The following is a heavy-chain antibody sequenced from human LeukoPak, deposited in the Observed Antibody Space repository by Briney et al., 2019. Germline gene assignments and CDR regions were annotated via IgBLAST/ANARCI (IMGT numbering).Heavy chain of an antibody. CDR1: GFTFSGYS. CDR3: ARRRFESNSFDY. J-gene: IGHJ4*02. D-gene: IGHD3-10*01. CDR2: ISSSSSYI. Sequence: GGSLRLSCAASGFTFSGYSMNWVRQAPGKGLEWVSSISSSSSYIYYADSVKGRFTISRDNAKNSLYLQTNSLRAEDTAVYYCARRRFESNSFDYWGQGTLVTVSS. V-gene: IGHV3-21*01.